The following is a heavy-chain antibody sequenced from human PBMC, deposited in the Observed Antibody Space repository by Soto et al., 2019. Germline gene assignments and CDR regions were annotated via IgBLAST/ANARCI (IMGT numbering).Heavy chain of an antibody. V-gene: IGHV3-48*01. CDR1: GFTFSSYS. D-gene: IGHD3-10*01. CDR3: AIHGSGSRY. Sequence: EVQLVESGGGLVQPGGSLRLSCAASGFTFSSYSMNWVRQAPGKGLEWVSYISSSSSTMYYADSVRGRFTISRDNAKNSLYMQMNSLRAEDTAVYYCAIHGSGSRYWGQGTLVTVSS. CDR2: ISSSSSTM. J-gene: IGHJ4*02.